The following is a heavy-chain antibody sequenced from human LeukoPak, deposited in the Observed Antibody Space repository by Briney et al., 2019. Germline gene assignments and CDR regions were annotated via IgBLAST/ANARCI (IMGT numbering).Heavy chain of an antibody. CDR2: ISWNSGSI. V-gene: IGHV3-9*01. J-gene: IGHJ4*02. Sequence: GGSLRLSCAASGFTFDDYAMHWVRQAPGEGLEWVSGISWNSGSIGYADSVKGRFTISRDNAKNSLYLQMNSLRAEDTALYYCAKGGGDIVATPFDYWGQGTLVTVSS. D-gene: IGHD5-12*01. CDR1: GFTFDDYA. CDR3: AKGGGDIVATPFDY.